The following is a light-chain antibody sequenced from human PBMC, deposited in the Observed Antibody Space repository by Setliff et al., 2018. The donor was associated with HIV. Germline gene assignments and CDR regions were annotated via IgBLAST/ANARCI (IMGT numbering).Light chain of an antibody. Sequence: QSALTQPRSVSGSPGQSVTFSCTGSSSDVGAYNYVSWYQQHPGKAPKLMIYDVSSRPSGVPDRFSGSKSGYTASLTISGLQAEDEADYYCSSYTSSSTPYVFGTGTKVTVL. CDR1: SSDVGAYNY. J-gene: IGLJ1*01. V-gene: IGLV2-11*01. CDR2: DVS. CDR3: SSYTSSSTPYV.